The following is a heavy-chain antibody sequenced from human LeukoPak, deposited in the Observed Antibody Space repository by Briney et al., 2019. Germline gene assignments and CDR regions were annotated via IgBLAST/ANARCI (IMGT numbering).Heavy chain of an antibody. Sequence: PGGSLRLSCAASGFTFSSYAMHWVRQAPGKGLEWVAVISYDGSNKYYADSVKGRFTISRDNSKNTLYLQMNSLRAEDTAVYYCARENDSSGYYPSHFDIWGQGAMVTVSS. CDR2: ISYDGSNK. D-gene: IGHD3-22*01. V-gene: IGHV3-30-3*01. CDR3: ARENDSSGYYPSHFDI. CDR1: GFTFSSYA. J-gene: IGHJ3*02.